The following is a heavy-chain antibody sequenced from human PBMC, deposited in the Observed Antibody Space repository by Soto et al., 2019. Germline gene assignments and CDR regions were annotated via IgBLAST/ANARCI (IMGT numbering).Heavy chain of an antibody. Sequence: QVQLQESGPGLVKPSETLSLTCTVPSGSIRTSYWTWIRQFPGKRLEWIAHIHNSGNTNSNPSLKSPVTISMDTSKNQISLRLTSVTAADTAMYYCARLQYTVVTPIDIWGQGTMVTVSS. CDR2: IHNSGNT. V-gene: IGHV4-59*01. J-gene: IGHJ3*02. CDR3: ARLQYTVVTPIDI. CDR1: SGSIRTSY. D-gene: IGHD2-21*02.